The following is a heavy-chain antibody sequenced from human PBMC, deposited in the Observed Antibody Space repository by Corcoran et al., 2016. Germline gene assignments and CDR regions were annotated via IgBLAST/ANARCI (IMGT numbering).Heavy chain of an antibody. CDR3: SRAARLYYFDF. J-gene: IGHJ4*02. V-gene: IGHV2-5*01. Sequence: QITLKESGPTLVKPTQTLTLTCTFSGFSLSTSGVGVGWIRQPPGKALEWLELIYWNDDKRYSPSLKSMLTITKDTSKNQVVLTMTNMDPVDTATYYSSRAARLYYFDFWGQGTLVTVSS. CDR2: IYWNDDK. D-gene: IGHD6-6*01. CDR1: GFSLSTSGVG.